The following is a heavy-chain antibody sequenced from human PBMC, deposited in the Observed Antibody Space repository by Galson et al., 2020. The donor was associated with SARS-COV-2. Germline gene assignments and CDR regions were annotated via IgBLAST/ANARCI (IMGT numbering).Heavy chain of an antibody. CDR2: IRWNSGSI. V-gene: IGHV3-9*01. CDR3: ARVRTATTALFEF. CDR1: GFTFDDYA. D-gene: IGHD1-7*01. J-gene: IGHJ4*02. Sequence: SLKISCAASGFTFDDYAMHWVRQAPGKGLEWVSGIRWNSGSITYADSVKGRFTISRDNAKNSLYLQMNSLRAEDTALYYCARVRTATTALFEFWGQGTLVTVSS.